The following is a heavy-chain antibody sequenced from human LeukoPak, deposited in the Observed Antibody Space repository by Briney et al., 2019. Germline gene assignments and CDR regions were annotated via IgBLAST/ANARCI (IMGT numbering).Heavy chain of an antibody. D-gene: IGHD3-10*01. CDR2: IWYDGSKK. J-gene: IGHJ4*02. Sequence: PGRSLRLSCAASGFTFSSYGMHWVRQAPGKGLEWVALIWYDGSKKYYADSVKGRFTISRDDPKNTLYQQMNSLRVEDTAVYYCATDRGAYDSGTSFYDYWGQGSLVTVSA. CDR1: GFTFSSYG. V-gene: IGHV3-33*01. CDR3: ATDRGAYDSGTSFYDY.